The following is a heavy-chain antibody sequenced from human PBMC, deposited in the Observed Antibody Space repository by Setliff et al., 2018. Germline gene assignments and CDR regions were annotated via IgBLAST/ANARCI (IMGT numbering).Heavy chain of an antibody. Sequence: SETLSLTCTVSGGSISSGTYYWNWVRQHPGKGLEWIGHIYNSGNTHYNPSLKSRVTISVDTSKNQLSLKLSSVTAADTAVYYCARSMGDYGDYIEDAFDIWGQGAMVTVSS. V-gene: IGHV4-31*03. CDR1: GGSISSGTYY. CDR2: IYNSGNT. CDR3: ARSMGDYGDYIEDAFDI. D-gene: IGHD4-17*01. J-gene: IGHJ3*02.